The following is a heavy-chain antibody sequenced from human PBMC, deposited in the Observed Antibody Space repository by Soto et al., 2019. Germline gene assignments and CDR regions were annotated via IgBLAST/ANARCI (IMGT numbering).Heavy chain of an antibody. J-gene: IGHJ5*02. CDR3: ARSTEAVHWFDP. D-gene: IGHD2-21*02. CDR2: INPSGGST. V-gene: IGHV1-46*01. Sequence: GSSVKVSCKASGYTFTSYYMHWVRQAPGQGLEWMGIINPSGGSTSYAQKFQGRVTMTRDTSTSTVYMELSSLRSEDTAVYYCARSTEAVHWFDPWGQGTLVTVSS. CDR1: GYTFTSYY.